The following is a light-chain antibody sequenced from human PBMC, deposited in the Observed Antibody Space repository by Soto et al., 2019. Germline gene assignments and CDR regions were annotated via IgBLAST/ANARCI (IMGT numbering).Light chain of an antibody. V-gene: IGLV2-14*01. CDR2: DVS. CDR3: SSYTSSSTVV. Sequence: QSVLTQPASVSGSPGQSITISCTGTSSDVGGYNYVSWYQQHPGKAPKLMFYDVSNRPSGVSKRFSGSKSCNAASLTISGLQAEDEADYYCSSYTSSSTVVFGGGTKLTV. J-gene: IGLJ2*01. CDR1: SSDVGGYNY.